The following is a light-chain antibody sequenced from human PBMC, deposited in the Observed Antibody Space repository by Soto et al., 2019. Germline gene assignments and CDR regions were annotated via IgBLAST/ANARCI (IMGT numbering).Light chain of an antibody. V-gene: IGKV1-12*02. CDR1: HDVSSW. CDR3: QQAGSFPS. CDR2: GAS. Sequence: DIQLTQSPSAVSASVGDRVTITCRATHDVSSWVAWYQQKAGAAPKLLIYGASTLQSGVPSRFSGSRSGTDFTLTITNLEPDDFATYFCQQAGSFPSFGQGTRLEIK. J-gene: IGKJ5*01.